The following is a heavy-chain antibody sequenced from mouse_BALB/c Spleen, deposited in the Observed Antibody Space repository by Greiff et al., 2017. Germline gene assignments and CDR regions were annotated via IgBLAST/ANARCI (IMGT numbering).Heavy chain of an antibody. CDR3: ARDHYRYDVFAY. V-gene: IGHV2-9*02. CDR2: IWAGGST. D-gene: IGHD2-14*01. CDR1: GFSLTSYG. Sequence: VKLEESGPGLVAPSQSLSITCTVSGFSLTSYGVHWVRQPPGKGLEWLGVIWAGGSTNYYSALMSRLSISKDNSKSQVFLKMNSLQTDDTAMYYCARDHYRYDVFAYWGQGTLVTVSA. J-gene: IGHJ3*01.